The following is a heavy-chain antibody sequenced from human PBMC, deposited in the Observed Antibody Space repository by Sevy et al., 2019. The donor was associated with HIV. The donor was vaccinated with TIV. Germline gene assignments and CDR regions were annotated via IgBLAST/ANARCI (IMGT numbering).Heavy chain of an antibody. CDR3: ASGRGGSFAY. CDR2: ISAYRANA. D-gene: IGHD5-12*01. V-gene: IGHV1-18*01. CDR1: GYTFPSYG. J-gene: IGHJ4*02. Sequence: ASVKVSCKASGYTFPSYGINWVRQAPGQGLEWMGWISAYRANANYAQKFQGRISLTTDRSTTKAYMELTTLEPDDTAVYFCASGRGGSFAYWGQGTQVTVSS.